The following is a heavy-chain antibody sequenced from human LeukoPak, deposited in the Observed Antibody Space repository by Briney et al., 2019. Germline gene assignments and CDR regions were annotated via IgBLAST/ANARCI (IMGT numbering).Heavy chain of an antibody. CDR2: IFYDGGT. CDR3: VRSSEYKFGP. V-gene: IGHV4-59*11. CDR1: GGSISGHY. J-gene: IGHJ5*02. D-gene: IGHD6-6*01. Sequence: PSETLSLTCSVYGGSISGHYWSWVRQPPGKGLEWIAEIFYDGGTKYNPSFESRAFIYLDTSKNQFSLRLTSMAAADTAVYYCVRSSEYKFGPWGQGTLVTVSS.